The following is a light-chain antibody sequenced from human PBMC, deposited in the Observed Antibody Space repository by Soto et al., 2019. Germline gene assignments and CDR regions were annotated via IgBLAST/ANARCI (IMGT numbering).Light chain of an antibody. CDR3: QQLNSYPIT. Sequence: DIQLTQSPSFLSASVGDRVTITCRASQGISSYLAWYQQKPGKAPKLLIYAASTLQSGVPSRFSGSGSGTEFTLTIRRLQPEDFATYYCQQLNSYPITFGQGTRLEIK. J-gene: IGKJ5*01. V-gene: IGKV1-9*01. CDR1: QGISSY. CDR2: AAS.